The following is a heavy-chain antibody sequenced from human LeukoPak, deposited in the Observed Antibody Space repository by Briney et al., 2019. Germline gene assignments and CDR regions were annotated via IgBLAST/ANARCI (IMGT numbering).Heavy chain of an antibody. CDR3: ARDVDTYYYGSGSYTWFDP. V-gene: IGHV3-48*03. Sequence: GGSLRLSCAASGFTFSSYEMNWVRQAPGKGLEWVSYISSSGSTIYYADSVKGRFTISRDNAKNSLYLQMNSLRAEDMAVYYCARDVDTYYYGSGSYTWFDPWGQGTLVTVSS. CDR1: GFTFSSYE. J-gene: IGHJ5*02. D-gene: IGHD3-10*01. CDR2: ISSSGSTI.